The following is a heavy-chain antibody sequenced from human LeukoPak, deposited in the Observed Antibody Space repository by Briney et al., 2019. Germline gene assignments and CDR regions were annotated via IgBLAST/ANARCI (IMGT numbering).Heavy chain of an antibody. J-gene: IGHJ4*02. D-gene: IGHD4-17*01. CDR2: IRKKAYGETK. CDR1: GFMIGDDA. V-gene: IGHV3-49*03. CDR3: VRGMHDYGDANYYFDQ. Sequence: PGRSLLLSCAAFGFMIGDDAWCWFRPAGGKGVECICLIRKKAYGETKEYAASVRGRFTISRDNANGIAYLQMSSLKTEDTALYYCVRGMHDYGDANYYFDQWGQGTQVTVSA.